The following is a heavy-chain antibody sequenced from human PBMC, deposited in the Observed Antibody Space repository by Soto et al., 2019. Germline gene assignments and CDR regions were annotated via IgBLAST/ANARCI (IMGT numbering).Heavy chain of an antibody. CDR2: IYYSGST. CDR3: ARTQRYFDL. CDR1: GGSISSYY. J-gene: IGHJ2*01. Sequence: QVQLQESGPGLVKPSETLSLTCTVSGGSISSYYWSWIRQPPGKGLEWIGYIYYSGSTNYNPSLKSRVTISVDTSKNQFSLKLSSGTAADTAVYYCARTQRYFDLWGRGTLVTVSS. V-gene: IGHV4-59*01.